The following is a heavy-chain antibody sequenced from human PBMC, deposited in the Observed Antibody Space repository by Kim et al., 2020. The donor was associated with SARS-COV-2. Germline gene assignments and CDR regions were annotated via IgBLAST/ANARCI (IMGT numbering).Heavy chain of an antibody. D-gene: IGHD6-13*01. V-gene: IGHV7-4-1*02. J-gene: IGHJ4*02. CDR2: INTNTGNP. CDR3: ARDERFKGIAAAIDY. Sequence: ASVKVSCKASGYTFTSYAMNWVRQAPGQGLEWMGWINTNTGNPTYAQGFTGRFVFSLDTSVSTAYLQISSLKAEDTAVYYCARDERFKGIAAAIDYWGQGTLVTVSS. CDR1: GYTFTSYA.